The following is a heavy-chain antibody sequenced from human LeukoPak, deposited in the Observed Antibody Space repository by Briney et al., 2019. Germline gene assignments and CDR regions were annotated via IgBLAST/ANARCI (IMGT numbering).Heavy chain of an antibody. Sequence: GASVKVSCKASGYTFTGYYMHWVRQAPGQGLEWMGWINPNSGGTNYAQKFQGRVTMTRDTSISTAYMELSRLRSDDTAVYYCARASKIYGRARLYYWGQGTLVTVSS. D-gene: IGHD1-26*01. CDR3: ARASKIYGRARLYY. J-gene: IGHJ4*02. CDR1: GYTFTGYY. V-gene: IGHV1-2*02. CDR2: INPNSGGT.